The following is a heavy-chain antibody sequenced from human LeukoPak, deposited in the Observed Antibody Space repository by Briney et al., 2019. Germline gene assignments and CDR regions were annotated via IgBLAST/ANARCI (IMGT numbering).Heavy chain of an antibody. V-gene: IGHV4-59*11. D-gene: IGHD3-9*01. Sequence: SETQSLTCTVSGGSISSHYWSWIRQPPGKGLEWIGYIYYSGSTNYNPSLKSRVTISVDTSKNQFSLKLSSVTAVDTAVYYCARVESHFDWQFDYWGQGTLVTVSS. CDR2: IYYSGST. CDR3: ARVESHFDWQFDY. J-gene: IGHJ4*02. CDR1: GGSISSHY.